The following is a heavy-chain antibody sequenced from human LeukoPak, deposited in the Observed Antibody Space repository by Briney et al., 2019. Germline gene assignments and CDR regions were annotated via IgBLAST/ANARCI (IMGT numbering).Heavy chain of an antibody. V-gene: IGHV4-59*01. Sequence: SETLSLTCTVSGGSISSYYWSWIRQPPGKGLEWIGYIYYSGSTSYNPSLKSRVTISVDTSKNQFSLKLSSVTAADTAVYYCARGGSPYSSSWLPEYYFDYWGQGTLVTVSS. CDR3: ARGGSPYSSSWLPEYYFDY. CDR2: IYYSGST. J-gene: IGHJ4*02. D-gene: IGHD6-13*01. CDR1: GGSISSYY.